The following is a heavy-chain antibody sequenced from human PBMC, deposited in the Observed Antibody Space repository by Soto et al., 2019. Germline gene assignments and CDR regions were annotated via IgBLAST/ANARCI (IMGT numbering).Heavy chain of an antibody. CDR2: ISYDGSNK. CDR1: GFTFSSYA. D-gene: IGHD1-1*01. Sequence: GGSLRLSCAASGFTFSSYAMHWVRQAPGKGLEWVAVISYDGSNKYYADSVKGRFTISRDNSKNTLYLQMNSLRAEDTAVYYCARSLEPLYYGMDVWGQGTTVTVSS. V-gene: IGHV3-30-3*01. J-gene: IGHJ6*02. CDR3: ARSLEPLYYGMDV.